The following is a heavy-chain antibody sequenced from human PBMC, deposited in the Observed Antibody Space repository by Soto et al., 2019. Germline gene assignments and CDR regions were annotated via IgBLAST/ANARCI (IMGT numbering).Heavy chain of an antibody. Sequence: QMQLQESGPGLVKPSETLSLTCTVSGGSISSSSYYWGWIRQPPGQGLGWLGTIYSLGNTYYNPSLGSRVTMSVEKAKSELFLKLSSVTAPDTAVYYCARQIYDSSGYYYDQWGQGALVTVSS. CDR2: IYSLGNT. CDR3: ARQIYDSSGYYYDQ. D-gene: IGHD3-22*01. V-gene: IGHV4-39*01. CDR1: GGSISSSSYY. J-gene: IGHJ4*02.